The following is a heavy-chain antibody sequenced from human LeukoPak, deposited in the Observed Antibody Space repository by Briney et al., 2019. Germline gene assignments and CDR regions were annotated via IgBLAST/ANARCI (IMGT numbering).Heavy chain of an antibody. CDR3: ARDPYSGNYGNYYYYYMDV. J-gene: IGHJ6*03. CDR1: GFTFSNYG. V-gene: IGHV3-21*01. D-gene: IGHD1-26*01. Sequence: GGSLRLSCAASGFTFSNYGMNWVRQAPGKGLEWVSSISIGNTYIYYADSVKGRFTISRDNAKNSLYLQLNSLRAEDTAVYYCARDPYSGNYGNYYYYYMDVWGKGTTVTISS. CDR2: ISIGNTYI.